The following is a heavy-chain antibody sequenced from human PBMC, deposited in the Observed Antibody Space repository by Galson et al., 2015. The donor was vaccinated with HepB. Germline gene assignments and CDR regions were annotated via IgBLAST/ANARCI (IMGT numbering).Heavy chain of an antibody. CDR2: IYYSGTT. V-gene: IGHV4-39*07. J-gene: IGHJ4*02. D-gene: IGHD1-1*01. CDR1: GGSISSSSYY. CDR3: ATGGQFQLSTFDN. Sequence: ETLSLTCTVSGGSISSSSYYWVWIRQPPGKGLEWIGSIYYSGTTYYNPSLKSRVTISVDTSKNQFSLKVSSVTAADTAVYYCATGGQFQLSTFDNWGQGTLVTVSS.